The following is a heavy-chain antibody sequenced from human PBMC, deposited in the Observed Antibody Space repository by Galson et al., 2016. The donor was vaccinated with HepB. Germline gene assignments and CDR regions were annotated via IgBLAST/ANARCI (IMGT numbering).Heavy chain of an antibody. J-gene: IGHJ3*01. CDR2: IYWDDDK. V-gene: IGHV2-5*02. CDR1: GFSLSTGGLG. D-gene: IGHD2-15*01. CDR3: ARSGGYCSFDSSCYSFDAFDF. Sequence: PALVKPTQTLPLTCTFSGFSLSTGGLGVGWIRQPPGKALEWLGLIYWDDDKRYSLSLQSRPTITKDTSKNQVVLTMTNMPPVEPATYYCARSGGYCSFDSSCYSFDAFDFWGQGTVVTVSS.